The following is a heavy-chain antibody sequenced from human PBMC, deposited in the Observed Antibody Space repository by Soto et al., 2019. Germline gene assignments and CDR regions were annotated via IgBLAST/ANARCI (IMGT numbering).Heavy chain of an antibody. Sequence: HLAESGGGVVQPGKSLRLSCVASGFTFSAYAMHWVRQAPGKGLEWVAGIWFDGNKKSYTDSVKGRFTISRDNSKNTLYLEMNTLSPEDMAVYYCARDFDPYTSGPDYWGQGTLVTVSS. D-gene: IGHD6-19*01. J-gene: IGHJ4*02. CDR2: IWFDGNKK. CDR1: GFTFSAYA. V-gene: IGHV3-33*01. CDR3: ARDFDPYTSGPDY.